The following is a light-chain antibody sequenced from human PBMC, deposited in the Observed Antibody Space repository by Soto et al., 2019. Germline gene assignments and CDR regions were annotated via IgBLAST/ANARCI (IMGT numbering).Light chain of an antibody. V-gene: IGKV3-15*01. J-gene: IGKJ1*01. Sequence: EIVFTQSPGTLSLSPGERATLSCSASQSVSSIYLAWYHQKPGQAPRLLIYGASTRATGIPARFSGSGSGTEFTLSINSLQSEDFAVYYCQQYNNWPRTFGQGTKVDIK. CDR2: GAS. CDR3: QQYNNWPRT. CDR1: QSVSSIY.